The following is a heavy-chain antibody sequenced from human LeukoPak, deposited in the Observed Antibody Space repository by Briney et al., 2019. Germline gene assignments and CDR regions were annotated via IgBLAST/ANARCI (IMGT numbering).Heavy chain of an antibody. CDR2: ISSSGGST. J-gene: IGHJ4*02. CDR1: GFTFSSYA. V-gene: IGHV3-23*01. CDR3: AKNLNPFDS. Sequence: GGSLRLSCAASGFTFSSYAMSWVRQAPGKGLEWASGISSSGGSTYYADSVKGRFTISRDNSKSTLFLQMNSLRAEDTAVYYCAKNLNPFDSWGQGILVTVSS.